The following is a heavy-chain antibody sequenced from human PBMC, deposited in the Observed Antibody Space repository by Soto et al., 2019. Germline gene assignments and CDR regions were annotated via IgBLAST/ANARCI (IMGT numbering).Heavy chain of an antibody. CDR2: IYYSGST. V-gene: IGHV4-39*01. CDR1: GDSISSSSYY. Sequence: SETLSLTCTCAGDSISSSSYYCGWIRQPPGKGLEWIGSIYYSGSTYYNPSLKSRVTISVDTSKNQFSLKLSSVTAADTAVYYCARLYYDILTGYNYWGQGTLVTVS. J-gene: IGHJ4*02. D-gene: IGHD3-9*01. CDR3: ARLYYDILTGYNY.